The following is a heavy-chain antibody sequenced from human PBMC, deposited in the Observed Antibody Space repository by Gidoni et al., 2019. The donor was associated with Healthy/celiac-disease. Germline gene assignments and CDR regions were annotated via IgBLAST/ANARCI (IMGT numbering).Heavy chain of an antibody. D-gene: IGHD5-18*01. CDR3: AREDAGYGYRLGY. CDR1: GFTFSSYG. CDR2: IWYDGSNK. J-gene: IGHJ4*02. V-gene: IGHV3-33*01. Sequence: QVQLVESGGGVVQPGRSLRLSCAASGFTFSSYGMHWVRQAPGKGLEWMAVIWYDGSNKYYADSVKGRFTISRDNSKNTLYLQMNSLRAEDTAVYYCAREDAGYGYRLGYWGQGTLVTVSS.